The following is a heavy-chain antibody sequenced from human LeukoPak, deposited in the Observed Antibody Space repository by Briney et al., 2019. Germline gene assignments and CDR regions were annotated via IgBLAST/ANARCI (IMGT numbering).Heavy chain of an antibody. Sequence: GGSLRLSCAASGFTFSDHHMDWVRQAPGEGLEWVARIRNKANRYTTEYAASVKGRFTISRDDSENSLYLQMDSLKTEDTAVYYCASSRLGIAPFDYWGQGTLVTVSS. CDR1: GFTFSDHH. J-gene: IGHJ4*02. CDR3: ASSRLGIAPFDY. CDR2: IRNKANRYTT. V-gene: IGHV3-72*01. D-gene: IGHD3-9*01.